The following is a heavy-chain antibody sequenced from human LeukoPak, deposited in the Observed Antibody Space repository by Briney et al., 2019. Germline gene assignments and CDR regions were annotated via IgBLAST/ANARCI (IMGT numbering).Heavy chain of an antibody. J-gene: IGHJ4*02. CDR3: ARSEWELPYYFDY. CDR1: GYTFTTYS. V-gene: IGHV1-18*01. D-gene: IGHD1-26*01. CDR2: ISVYSGNT. Sequence: ASVKVSCKTSGYTFTTYSISWVRQAPGQGLEWMGWISVYSGNTNYAQKVQDRVTMTTDTSTSTAYMELRSLRSDDTAVYYCARSEWELPYYFDYWGQGTLVTVSS.